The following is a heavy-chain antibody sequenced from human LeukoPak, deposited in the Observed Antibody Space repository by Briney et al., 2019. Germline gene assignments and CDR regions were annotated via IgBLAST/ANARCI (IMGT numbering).Heavy chain of an antibody. CDR2: INHSGRT. CDR1: GGSFSGYY. V-gene: IGHV4-34*01. Sequence: PSETLSLTCAVYGGSFSGYYWSWIRQPPGKGLEWIGEINHSGRTNYSPSLKSRVIISVDTSKNQFSLKLSSVTAADTAVYYCARTGAAGESSGFYLRLFDYWGQGTLVTVSS. CDR3: ARTGAAGESSGFYLRLFDY. J-gene: IGHJ4*02. D-gene: IGHD3-22*01.